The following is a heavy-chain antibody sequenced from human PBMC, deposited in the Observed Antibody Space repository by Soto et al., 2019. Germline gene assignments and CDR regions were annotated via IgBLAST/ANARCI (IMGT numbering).Heavy chain of an antibody. Sequence: PSETLSLTCTVSAGSISSYYWSWIRQPPGKGLEWIGYIYYSGSTNYNPSLKSRVTISVDTSKNQFSLKLSSVTAADTAVYYGTRDLGSSDDAFDIWGQRTTVTVSS. D-gene: IGHD1-26*01. CDR2: IYYSGST. CDR3: TRDLGSSDDAFDI. J-gene: IGHJ3*02. V-gene: IGHV4-59*01. CDR1: AGSISSYY.